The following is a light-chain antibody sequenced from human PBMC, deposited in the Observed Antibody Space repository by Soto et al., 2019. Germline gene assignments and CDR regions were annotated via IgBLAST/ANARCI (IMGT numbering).Light chain of an antibody. J-gene: IGLJ3*02. Sequence: QSVLSQPPSASGTPGQRVTISCSGSSSNIGRNYVYWYQQVPGTAPKLLIFRNNQRPSGVPDRFSGSKSGTSASLAISGLRSEDEAEYFCAAWDYSLSGYWVFGGGTTLTVL. CDR1: SSNIGRNY. V-gene: IGLV1-47*01. CDR3: AAWDYSLSGYWV. CDR2: RNN.